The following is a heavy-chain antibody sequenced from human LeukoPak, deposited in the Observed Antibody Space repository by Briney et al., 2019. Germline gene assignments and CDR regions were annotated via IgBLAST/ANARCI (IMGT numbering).Heavy chain of an antibody. CDR1: GFIFSGYW. CDR2: INEDGSVQ. J-gene: IGHJ4*02. D-gene: IGHD3-10*01. CDR3: ATRESSMARSH. V-gene: IGHV3-7*01. Sequence: PGGSLRLSCAASGFIFSGYWMNWVRQVPGKGLQWVANINEDGSVQDYVASVRGRFFISRDNAKNSLYLQMNSLRVEDAAIYYCATRESSMARSHWGQGTLVTVSS.